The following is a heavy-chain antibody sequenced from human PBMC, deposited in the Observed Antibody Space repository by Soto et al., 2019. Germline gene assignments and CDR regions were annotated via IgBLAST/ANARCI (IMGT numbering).Heavy chain of an antibody. V-gene: IGHV3-33*01. CDR3: ARDLDSSGLDY. J-gene: IGHJ4*02. Sequence: GGSLRLSCAASGFTFSSYGMHWVRQAPGKGLEWVAVIWYDGSNKYYADSVKGRFTISRDNSKNTLYLQMNSLRAEDTAVYYCARDLDSSGLDYWGQGTLVTVSS. CDR1: GFTFSSYG. D-gene: IGHD3-22*01. CDR2: IWYDGSNK.